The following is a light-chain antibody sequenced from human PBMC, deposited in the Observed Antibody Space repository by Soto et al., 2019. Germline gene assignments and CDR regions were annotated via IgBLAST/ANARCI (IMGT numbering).Light chain of an antibody. Sequence: EVVLTQSPGTLSLSPGERATLSCRASQTVVITNIAWYQQKPGQTPRLLIYAASSRATGVPDRFSGSGSGTDFTLTISRLVPEDFAVYYCQHYASSSWMFGQGTKVDI. V-gene: IGKV3-20*01. CDR3: QHYASSSWM. J-gene: IGKJ1*01. CDR2: AAS. CDR1: QTVVITN.